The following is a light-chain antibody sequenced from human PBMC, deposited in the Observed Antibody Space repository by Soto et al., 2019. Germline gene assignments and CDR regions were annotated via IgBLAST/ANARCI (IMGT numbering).Light chain of an antibody. CDR3: QQYCSFFPT. CDR2: GAS. J-gene: IGKJ1*01. V-gene: IGKV3-20*01. Sequence: EIVLTQSPGTLSLSPGERATLSCRASQSVSSSYLAWYQQKPGQAPRLLIYGASSRATGIPDRFSGSGSGTDFTLTISRLEPEDFAVYYCQQYCSFFPTFGQGTKVEIK. CDR1: QSVSSSY.